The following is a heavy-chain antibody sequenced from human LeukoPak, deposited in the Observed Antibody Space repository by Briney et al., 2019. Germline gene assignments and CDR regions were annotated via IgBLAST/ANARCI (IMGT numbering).Heavy chain of an antibody. D-gene: IGHD4-17*01. J-gene: IGHJ5*02. CDR2: IYHSGST. Sequence: SETLSLTCAVSGGSISSSNWWSWVRQPPGKGLEWIGEIYHSGSTNYNPSLKSRVTISVDKSKNQFSLKLSSVTAADTAVYYCARDPRPTVTTSYWFDPWGQGTLVTVSS. CDR3: ARDPRPTVTTSYWFDP. CDR1: GGSISSSNW. V-gene: IGHV4-4*02.